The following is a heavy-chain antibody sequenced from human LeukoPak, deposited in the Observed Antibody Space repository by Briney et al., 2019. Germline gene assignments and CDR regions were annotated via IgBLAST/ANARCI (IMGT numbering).Heavy chain of an antibody. Sequence: GGSLRLSCVVSGFTFSNYAMSWVRQAPGKGLEWVSAISGSGGSIYYADSVKGRFTISRDNSKNTLYLQMNSLRAEDTAVYYCAKTPIYDSGRFDPWGQGTLVTVSS. V-gene: IGHV3-23*01. CDR1: GFTFSNYA. D-gene: IGHD3-22*01. J-gene: IGHJ5*02. CDR3: AKTPIYDSGRFDP. CDR2: ISGSGGSI.